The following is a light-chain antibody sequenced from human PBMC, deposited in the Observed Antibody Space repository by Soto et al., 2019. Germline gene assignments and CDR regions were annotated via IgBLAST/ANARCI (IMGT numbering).Light chain of an antibody. CDR3: QQYNTWPLT. CDR2: GAS. CDR1: QSVSSN. J-gene: IGKJ4*01. V-gene: IGKV3-15*01. Sequence: EIVMTQSPANLSVSPGERATLSCRASQSVSSNLAWYQQKPGQAPRLLIYGASTRATGIPARFSGSGSGTEFTLTISSLQSEDFAVYYCQQYNTWPLTFGGGTKVDIK.